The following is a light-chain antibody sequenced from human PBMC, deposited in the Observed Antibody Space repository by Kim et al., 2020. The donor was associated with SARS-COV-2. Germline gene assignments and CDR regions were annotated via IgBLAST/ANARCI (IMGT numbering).Light chain of an antibody. V-gene: IGKV3-20*01. CDR3: QQYGSSPDT. CDR2: GAS. J-gene: IGKJ2*01. CDR1: QSVSSSY. Sequence: EIVLTQSPGTLSLSPGERATLSCRASQSVSSSYLAWYQQKPDQAPRLLIYGASSRATGIPDRFSGSGSGTDFTLTISRLEPEDFAVYYCQQYGSSPDTFGQGTKLEI.